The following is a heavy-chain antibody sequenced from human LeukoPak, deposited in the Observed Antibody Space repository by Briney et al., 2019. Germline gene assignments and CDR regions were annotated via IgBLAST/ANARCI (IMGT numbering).Heavy chain of an antibody. CDR2: SYSGGST. CDR1: AFTVSSNY. CDR3: ARGSLNDYVWGSYRTYFDY. Sequence: GGSLRLSCAASAFTVSSNYMSLVRQAPGKGLEWVSVSYSGGSTYYADSAKGRFTISRDNSKNTLYLQMNSLRAEDTAVYYCARGSLNDYVWGSYRTYFDYWGQGTLVTVSS. J-gene: IGHJ4*02. V-gene: IGHV3-66*01. D-gene: IGHD3-16*02.